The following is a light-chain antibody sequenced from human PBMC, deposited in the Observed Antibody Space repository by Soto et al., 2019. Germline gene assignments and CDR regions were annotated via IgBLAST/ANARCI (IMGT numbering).Light chain of an antibody. CDR1: HGISSA. Sequence: AIQLTQSPSSLSASVGHSVTITCRPIHGISSAVAWYQQKPGKPPKLLMYDASSWESGVPQRFSGSGSGTDFTLSISSLQPEDFATYCCQQFNNYPLTFGQGTRLEIK. CDR3: QQFNNYPLT. J-gene: IGKJ5*01. CDR2: DAS. V-gene: IGKV1D-13*01.